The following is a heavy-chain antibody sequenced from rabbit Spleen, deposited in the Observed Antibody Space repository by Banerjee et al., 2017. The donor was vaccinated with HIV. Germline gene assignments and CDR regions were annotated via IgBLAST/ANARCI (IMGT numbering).Heavy chain of an antibody. CDR3: ARDLDGVIGWNFGW. Sequence: QEQLVESGGGLVKPGASLTLTCKASGFSFSNKAVMCWVRQAPGKGLEWIGYIDPIFGGTYYASWVNGRFTISSHNAQNTLFLHLNSLTVADTATYFCARDLDGVIGWNFGWWGPGTLVTVS. CDR2: IDPIFGGT. V-gene: IGHV1S47*01. CDR1: GFSFSNKA. J-gene: IGHJ4*01. D-gene: IGHD4-1*01.